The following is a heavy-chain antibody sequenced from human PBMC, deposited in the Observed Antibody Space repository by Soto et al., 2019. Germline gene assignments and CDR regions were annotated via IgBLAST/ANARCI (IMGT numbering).Heavy chain of an antibody. CDR1: GGTFSSYA. J-gene: IGHJ3*02. CDR2: IIPIFGTA. CDR3: ARAWIQLWQGAFDI. Sequence: VASVKVSCKASGGTFSSYAISWVRQAPGQGLEWMGGIIPIFGTANYAQKFQGRVTITADKSTSTAYMELSSLRSEDTAVYYCARAWIQLWQGAFDIWGQGTMVTVSS. D-gene: IGHD5-18*01. V-gene: IGHV1-69*06.